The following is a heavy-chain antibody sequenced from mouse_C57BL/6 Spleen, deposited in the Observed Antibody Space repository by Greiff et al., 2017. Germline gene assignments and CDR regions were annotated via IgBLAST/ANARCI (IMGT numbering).Heavy chain of an antibody. Sequence: EVQRVESGGGLVKPGGSLKLSCAASGFTFSSYTMSWVRQTPEKRLEWVATISGGGGNTDYPDSVKGRFTISRDNAKNTLYLQMSSLRSEDTALYYCARRGYYYGRSYGYFDVWGTVTTVTVSS. CDR3: ARRGYYYGRSYGYFDV. CDR1: GFTFSSYT. CDR2: ISGGGGNT. D-gene: IGHD1-1*01. V-gene: IGHV5-9*01. J-gene: IGHJ1*03.